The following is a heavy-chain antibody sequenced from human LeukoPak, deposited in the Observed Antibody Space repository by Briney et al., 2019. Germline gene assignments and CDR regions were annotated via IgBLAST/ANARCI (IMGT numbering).Heavy chain of an antibody. CDR3: VRALAGADGY. V-gene: IGHV3-74*01. CDR1: GFTFSKYW. CDR2: IDTDGRTT. Sequence: GGSLRLSCAASGFTFSKYWMHWVCQAPGKGLVWVSRIDTDGRTTNYADSVKGRFTISRDNAKDTLFLQMNGLRVEDTAVYYCVRALAGADGYWGQGTLVTVSS. D-gene: IGHD6-13*01. J-gene: IGHJ4*02.